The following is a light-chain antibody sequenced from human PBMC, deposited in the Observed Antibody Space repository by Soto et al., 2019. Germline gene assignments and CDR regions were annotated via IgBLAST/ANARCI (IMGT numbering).Light chain of an antibody. J-gene: IGKJ1*01. CDR2: HAS. Sequence: DIQLNQSPSFLSASVGDRVTITCRASQGISSYLAWYQQKPGTAPKLLIYHASTLESGVPSRFSGSGSGTEFTLTISSLQPDDFATYYCQQYMSYSFGQGTKVDIK. CDR1: QGISSY. V-gene: IGKV1-9*01. CDR3: QQYMSYS.